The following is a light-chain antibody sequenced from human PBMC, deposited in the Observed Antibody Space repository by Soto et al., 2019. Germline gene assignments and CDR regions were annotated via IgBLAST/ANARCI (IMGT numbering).Light chain of an antibody. J-gene: IGKJ1*01. CDR1: QSVSSN. Sequence: EIVITQSPSTLSVSPGERATLSCRASQSVSSNLAWYQQKPGQAPRLLIYGASTRATGIPARFSGSGSGTEFTLTISSLQSEDVATYYCQKYNSAPWTFGQGTKVDIK. CDR3: QKYNSAPWT. V-gene: IGKV3D-15*01. CDR2: GAS.